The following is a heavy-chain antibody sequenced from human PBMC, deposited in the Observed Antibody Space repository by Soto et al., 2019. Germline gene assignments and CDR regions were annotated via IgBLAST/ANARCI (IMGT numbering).Heavy chain of an antibody. CDR1: GFTFTSST. Sequence: ASVKVSCKAPGFTFTSSTVHWVRQATGQGLEWLGWMNPNSGHSVPSWKFEGRVRLTSNSSASTTYMELTNLRADDTAVYFCAKYHPDGWYGSLDYWGQGTLVTVS. CDR2: MNPNSGHS. CDR3: AKYHPDGWYGSLDY. J-gene: IGHJ4*02. V-gene: IGHV1-8*01. D-gene: IGHD6-19*01.